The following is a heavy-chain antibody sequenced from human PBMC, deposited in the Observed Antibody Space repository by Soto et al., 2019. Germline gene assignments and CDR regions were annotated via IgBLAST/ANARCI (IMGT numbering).Heavy chain of an antibody. CDR3: ASQPPDWHYYYYYYMDV. V-gene: IGHV4-39*01. CDR1: GGSISSSSYY. CDR2: IYYSGST. J-gene: IGHJ6*03. D-gene: IGHD3-9*01. Sequence: QLQLQESGPGLVKPSETLSLTCTVSGGSISSSSYYWGWIRHPPGKGLEWIGRIYYSGSTYYNRSLKSRVTISVDTSKNQCSLKLRSVTAADTAVYYCASQPPDWHYYYYYYMDVCVNGTTVTVSS.